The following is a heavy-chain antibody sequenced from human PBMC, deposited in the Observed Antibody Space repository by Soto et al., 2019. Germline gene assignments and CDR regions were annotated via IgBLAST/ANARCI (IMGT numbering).Heavy chain of an antibody. Sequence: QVQLVQSGAEVQTPGSSVKVSCKASGGTFSSYAISWVRQAPGQGLEWMGGLIPIFGTANYAQKFQGRVTITADESTSTAYMELSSLRSEDTAVYYCARDPHYDYVWGSYRYSAFDIWGQGTMVTVSS. CDR3: ARDPHYDYVWGSYRYSAFDI. CDR2: LIPIFGTA. J-gene: IGHJ3*02. CDR1: GGTFSSYA. V-gene: IGHV1-69*01. D-gene: IGHD3-16*02.